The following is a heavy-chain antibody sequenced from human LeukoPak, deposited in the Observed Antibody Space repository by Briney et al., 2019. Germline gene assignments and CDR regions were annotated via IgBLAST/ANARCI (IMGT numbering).Heavy chain of an antibody. J-gene: IGHJ4*02. CDR1: GFTFSNAW. D-gene: IGHD6-19*01. Sequence: PGGSLRLSCAASGFTFSNAWMSWVRQAPGKGLEWVGRIKSKTDGGTTDYAAPVKGRFTISRDDSKNTLYLQMNSLKTEDTAVYYCTREQWPEARFKRDPFDYWGQGTLVTVSS. CDR3: TREQWPEARFKRDPFDY. CDR2: IKSKTDGGTT. V-gene: IGHV3-15*01.